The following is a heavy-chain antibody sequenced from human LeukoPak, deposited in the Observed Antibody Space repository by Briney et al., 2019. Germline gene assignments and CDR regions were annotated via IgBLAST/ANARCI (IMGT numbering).Heavy chain of an antibody. J-gene: IGHJ5*02. CDR1: GGSISSYY. V-gene: IGHV4-59*01. Sequence: SETLSLTCTVSGGSISSYYWSWIRQPPGKGLEWIGYIYYSGSTNYNPSLKSRVTVSVDTSKNQFSLKLSSVTAADTAVYYCARHRYCSSTSCDNWFDPWGQGTLVTVSS. CDR2: IYYSGST. D-gene: IGHD2-2*01. CDR3: ARHRYCSSTSCDNWFDP.